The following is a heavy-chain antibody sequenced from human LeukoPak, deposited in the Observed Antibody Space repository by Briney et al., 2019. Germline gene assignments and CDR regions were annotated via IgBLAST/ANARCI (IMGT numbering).Heavy chain of an antibody. D-gene: IGHD6-13*01. CDR3: ARVGPSQQKHNSNWRILRRDFDY. CDR2: ITDSGST. V-gene: IGHV4-34*01. Sequence: SETLSLTCAVHGGSFSGFYWSWIRQPPGKGLEWIGEITDSGSTNYNPSLKSRVTISVAPHNAQFSLKVTSVTAADTAVYYCARVGPSQQKHNSNWRILRRDFDYWGQGALVSVSS. CDR1: GGSFSGFY. J-gene: IGHJ4*02.